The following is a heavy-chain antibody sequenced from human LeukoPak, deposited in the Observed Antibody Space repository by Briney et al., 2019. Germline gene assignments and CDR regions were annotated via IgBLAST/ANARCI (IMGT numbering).Heavy chain of an antibody. CDR1: GYRFTSYW. Sequence: LGESLKISCQGSGYRFTSYWISWVRQMPGKGLGWMGRIDPSDSYTNYSPSFQGHVTISADKSISTAYLQWSSLKASDTAMYYCARHAGAYYYGSGSFPYWGQGTLVTVSS. J-gene: IGHJ4*02. V-gene: IGHV5-10-1*01. CDR2: IDPSDSYT. D-gene: IGHD3-10*01. CDR3: ARHAGAYYYGSGSFPY.